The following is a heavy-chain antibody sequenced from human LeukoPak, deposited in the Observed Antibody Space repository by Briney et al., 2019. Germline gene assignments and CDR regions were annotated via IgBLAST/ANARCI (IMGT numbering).Heavy chain of an antibody. Sequence: ASVKVSCKASGGTFSSYAISWVRQAPGQGLEWMGGIIPIFGTANYAQKFQGRVTITADESTSTAYMELSSLRSEDTAVYYCARDDGIAMVNSYYFDYWGQGTLVTVSS. CDR3: ARDDGIAMVNSYYFDY. J-gene: IGHJ4*02. D-gene: IGHD5-18*01. CDR1: GGTFSSYA. V-gene: IGHV1-69*01. CDR2: IIPIFGTA.